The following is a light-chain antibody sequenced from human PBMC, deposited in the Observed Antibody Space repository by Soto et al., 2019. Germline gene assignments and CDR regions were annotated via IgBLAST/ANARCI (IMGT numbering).Light chain of an antibody. Sequence: QAVLTQPPSVSGAPGQRVTLSCTGSSSNIGADYAVHWYQQLPGAAPKLLIFGNNNRPSGVPDRFSGSQSGTSASLAITGXXXXXXXXYYXQSFDGSLSGPVFGGGTKLTVL. CDR2: GNN. J-gene: IGLJ2*01. CDR1: SSNIGADYA. CDR3: QSFDGSLSGPV. V-gene: IGLV1-40*01.